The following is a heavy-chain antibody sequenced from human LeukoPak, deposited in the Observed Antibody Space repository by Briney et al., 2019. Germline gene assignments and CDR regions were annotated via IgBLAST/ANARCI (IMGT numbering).Heavy chain of an antibody. CDR2: IKQDGSEI. CDR1: GFSFSNYW. D-gene: IGHD3-9*01. J-gene: IGHJ4*02. CDR3: AKDRDYDILTGYYADY. Sequence: GGSLRLSCEASGFSFSNYWMSWVRQAPGKGLEWVANIKQDGSEIYYVDSVRGRFTISRDNAKNTLYLQMNSLRAEDTAVYYCAKDRDYDILTGYYADYWGQGTLVTVSS. V-gene: IGHV3-7*01.